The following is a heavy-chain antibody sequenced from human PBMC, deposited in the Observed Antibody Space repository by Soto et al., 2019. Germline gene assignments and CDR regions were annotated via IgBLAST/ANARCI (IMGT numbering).Heavy chain of an antibody. Sequence: GASVKVSCKASGYTFTSYGISWLRQAPGQGLEWMGWISAYNGNTNYAQKLQGRVTMTTDTSTSTAYMELRSLRSDDTAVYYCARVRWSYDFWSGYPSGMDVWGQGTTVTVS. CDR2: ISAYNGNT. CDR3: ARVRWSYDFWSGYPSGMDV. D-gene: IGHD3-3*01. V-gene: IGHV1-18*04. J-gene: IGHJ6*02. CDR1: GYTFTSYG.